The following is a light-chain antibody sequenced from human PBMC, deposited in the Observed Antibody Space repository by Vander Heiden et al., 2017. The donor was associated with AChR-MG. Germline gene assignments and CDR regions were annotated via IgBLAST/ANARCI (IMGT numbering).Light chain of an antibody. Sequence: QSVLTQAPSASGTPGQRVTISCSGSTSNIGTNAVAWYQQLPGTAPKPLSYNTDQRPSGVPDRFSGSKSGNSASLAISGLQSEDEADYYCASWDEKLDGVFGGGTKLTVL. CDR1: TSNIGTNA. CDR3: ASWDEKLDGV. CDR2: NTD. J-gene: IGLJ3*02. V-gene: IGLV1-44*01.